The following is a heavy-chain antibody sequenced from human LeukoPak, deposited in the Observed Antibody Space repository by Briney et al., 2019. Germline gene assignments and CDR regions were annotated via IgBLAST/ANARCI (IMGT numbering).Heavy chain of an antibody. CDR2: INSDGSST. D-gene: IGHD3-3*01. Sequence: GGSLRLSCAASGFTFNNYWMNWVRQAPEKGLVWVSRINSDGSSTNYVESVKGRFTISRDNAKNTLYLQMNSLRAEDTAVYYCARTYYDFWSGPDAFDIWGQGTMVTASS. V-gene: IGHV3-74*01. CDR3: ARTYYDFWSGPDAFDI. J-gene: IGHJ3*02. CDR1: GFTFNNYW.